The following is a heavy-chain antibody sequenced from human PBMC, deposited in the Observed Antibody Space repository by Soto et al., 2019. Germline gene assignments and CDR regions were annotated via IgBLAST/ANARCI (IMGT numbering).Heavy chain of an antibody. D-gene: IGHD6-13*01. CDR2: LSDSGDSI. Sequence: EVQLLESGGGLVQPGRSLRLSCTASGFTFSSHAMTWVRQAPGKGLEWVSGLSDSGDSIYYADSVKGRFTIYRDNSMNTLYLQMYTLRVEDKAVYYCAKVSSSWYAGIFDLWGQGTLVTVSS. CDR1: GFTFSSHA. J-gene: IGHJ4*02. V-gene: IGHV3-23*01. CDR3: AKVSSSWYAGIFDL.